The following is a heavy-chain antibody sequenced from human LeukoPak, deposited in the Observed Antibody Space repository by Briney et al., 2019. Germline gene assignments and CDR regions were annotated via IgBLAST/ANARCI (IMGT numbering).Heavy chain of an antibody. V-gene: IGHV4-34*01. J-gene: IGHJ4*02. Sequence: SETLSLTCAVYGGSFSGYYWSWIRQPPGKGLEWIGEINHSGSTNYNPSLKSRVTISVDTSKNQFSLKLSSVTAADTAVYYCARGTRDFWRFDYWGRGTLVTVSS. D-gene: IGHD3-3*01. CDR2: INHSGST. CDR1: GGSFSGYY. CDR3: ARGTRDFWRFDY.